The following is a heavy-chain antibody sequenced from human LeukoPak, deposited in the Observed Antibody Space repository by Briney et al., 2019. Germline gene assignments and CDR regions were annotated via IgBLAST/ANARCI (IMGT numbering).Heavy chain of an antibody. CDR2: IKEDGSVK. CDR1: GFTFSRYW. CDR3: AASITMFDY. Sequence: HSGASLRLSCAASGFTFSRYWMSWVRQAPGKGLEWVANIKEDGSVKYYVESVKGRFTISRDNAKNSLYLQMNSLRAEDTAVYYYAASITMFDYWGQGTLVTVSS. D-gene: IGHD3-10*01. V-gene: IGHV3-7*02. J-gene: IGHJ4*02.